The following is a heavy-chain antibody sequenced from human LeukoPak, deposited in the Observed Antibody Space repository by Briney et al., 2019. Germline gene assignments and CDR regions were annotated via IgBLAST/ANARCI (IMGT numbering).Heavy chain of an antibody. V-gene: IGHV3-30-3*01. D-gene: IGHD2-21*02. CDR1: GLTFSGYD. Sequence: GGSLRLSCAASGLTFSGYDMHWVRQAPGKGLEWVAAISYDGSNKSYADSVKGRFTISRDNSKNTLYLQMNSLRAEDTAVYYCARDQIMVTTILDYYYGMDVWGQGTTVTVSS. CDR2: ISYDGSNK. J-gene: IGHJ6*02. CDR3: ARDQIMVTTILDYYYGMDV.